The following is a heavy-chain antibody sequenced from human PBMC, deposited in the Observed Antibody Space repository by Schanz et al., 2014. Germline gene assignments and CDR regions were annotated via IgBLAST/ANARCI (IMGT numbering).Heavy chain of an antibody. D-gene: IGHD3-10*01. J-gene: IGHJ3*02. CDR2: MSYDGSNK. Sequence: QVQLVESGGGVVQPGRSLRLSCAASGFTFSNHGMHWVRQSPGKGLEWVAVMSYDGSNKYYADSVKGRFTISRDTPKNTLYVQMNSLRAEDTAVYYCARDQYYFGSGNPFDIWGQGTMVTVSS. V-gene: IGHV3-30*19. CDR1: GFTFSNHG. CDR3: ARDQYYFGSGNPFDI.